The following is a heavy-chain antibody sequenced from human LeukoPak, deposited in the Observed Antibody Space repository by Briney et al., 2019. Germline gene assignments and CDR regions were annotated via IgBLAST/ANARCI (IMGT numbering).Heavy chain of an antibody. CDR3: ARDPSAVVVVAAPAYYYMDV. CDR2: ISYDGSNK. CDR1: GFTFSSYA. J-gene: IGHJ6*03. V-gene: IGHV3-30*04. Sequence: QSGGSLRLSCAASGFTFSSYAMHWVRQAPGKGLEWVAVISYDGSNKYYADSVKGRFTISRDNSKNTLYLQMNSLRAEDTAVYYCARDPSAVVVVAAPAYYYMDVWGKGTTVTVSS. D-gene: IGHD2-15*01.